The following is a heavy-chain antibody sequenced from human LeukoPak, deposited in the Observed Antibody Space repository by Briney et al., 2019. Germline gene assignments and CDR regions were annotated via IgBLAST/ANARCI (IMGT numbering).Heavy chain of an antibody. Sequence: GASVKVSCTASGYTFTSYGISWVRQAPGQGLEWMGWISAYNGNTNYAQKLQGRVTMTTDTSTSTAYMELRSLRSDDTAVYYCVRVGTIVVVPAAKSLDYWGQGTLVTVSS. CDR1: GYTFTSYG. CDR3: VRVGTIVVVPAAKSLDY. J-gene: IGHJ4*02. D-gene: IGHD2-2*01. CDR2: ISAYNGNT. V-gene: IGHV1-18*01.